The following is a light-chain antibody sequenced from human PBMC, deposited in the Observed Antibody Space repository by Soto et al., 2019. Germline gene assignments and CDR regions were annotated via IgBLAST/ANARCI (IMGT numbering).Light chain of an antibody. J-gene: IGLJ2*01. CDR2: EVS. CDR3: CSYTSRTSAV. Sequence: QSALTQPASVSGSPGQSITISCTGTSSDVGRYNYGSWFQQHPGKAPKLMIFEVSTRPSEVYNRFSGSKSGNRASLTISGLQTEDEDDYYCCSYTSRTSAVVGGGTKLTVL. CDR1: SSDVGRYNY. V-gene: IGLV2-14*01.